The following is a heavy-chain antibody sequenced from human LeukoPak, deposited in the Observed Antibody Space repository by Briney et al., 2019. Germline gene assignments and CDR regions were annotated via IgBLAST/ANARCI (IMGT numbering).Heavy chain of an antibody. V-gene: IGHV3-23*01. CDR1: GFTFSSYA. CDR2: ISGSGGST. CDR3: ARDSKPADDAFDI. Sequence: GGSRRLSCAASGFTFSSYAMSWVRQAPGKGLEWVSAISGSGGSTYYADSVKGRFTISRDNSKNTLYLQMNSLRAEDTAVYYCARDSKPADDAFDIWGQGTMVTVSS. J-gene: IGHJ3*02.